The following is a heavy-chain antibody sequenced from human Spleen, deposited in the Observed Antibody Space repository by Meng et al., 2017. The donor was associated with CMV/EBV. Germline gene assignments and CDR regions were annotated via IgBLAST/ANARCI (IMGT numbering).Heavy chain of an antibody. V-gene: IGHV3-23*01. CDR1: GFRFYAYS. CDR2: INGVGHHT. Sequence: GESLKISCAASGFRFYAYSMAWVRQAPGKGLEWVSSINGVGHHTNYAASVEGRFTVSRDNGKNTFYLQMNTLRGDDTARYYCAKGYCSATGCGLNWFDTWGQGTLVTVSS. CDR3: AKGYCSATGCGLNWFDT. D-gene: IGHD2-15*01. J-gene: IGHJ5*02.